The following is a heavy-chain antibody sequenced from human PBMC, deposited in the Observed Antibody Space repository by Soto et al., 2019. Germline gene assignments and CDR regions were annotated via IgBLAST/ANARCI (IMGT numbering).Heavy chain of an antibody. V-gene: IGHV3-23*01. Sequence: GGSLRLSCAASGFTFSSYAMSWVRQDPGKGLEWVSAISGSGGSTYYADSVKGRFTISRDNSKNTLYLQMNSLRAEDRAVYYCSKGGGLGYYYYMDVWVKGTTVHVSS. CDR1: GFTFSSYA. D-gene: IGHD7-27*01. CDR3: SKGGGLGYYYYMDV. CDR2: ISGSGGST. J-gene: IGHJ6*03.